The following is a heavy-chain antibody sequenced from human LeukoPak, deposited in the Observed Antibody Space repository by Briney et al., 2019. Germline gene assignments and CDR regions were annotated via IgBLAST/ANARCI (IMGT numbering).Heavy chain of an antibody. CDR1: GGSISSYY. V-gene: IGHV4-59*01. CDR3: ARGSSKSVEAFDI. Sequence: SETLSLTCTVSGGSISSYYWSWIRQPPGKGLEWIGYIYYSGSTYYNPSLKSRVTISVDKSKNQFSLKLGSVTAADTAVYYCARGSSKSVEAFDIWGQGTMVSVSS. D-gene: IGHD4-23*01. J-gene: IGHJ3*02. CDR2: IYYSGST.